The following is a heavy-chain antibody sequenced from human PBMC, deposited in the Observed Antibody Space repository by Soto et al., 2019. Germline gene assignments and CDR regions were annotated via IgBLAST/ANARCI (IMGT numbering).Heavy chain of an antibody. CDR1: GYTFTSYY. J-gene: IGHJ6*02. V-gene: IGHV1-46*01. Sequence: GASVKVSCKASGYTFTSYYMHWVRQAPGQGLEWMGIINPSGGSTSYAQKFQGRVTMTRDTSTSTVYMELSSLRSEDTAVYYCARVTTEGYSSGAMDVWGQGTTVTVSS. D-gene: IGHD6-19*01. CDR2: INPSGGST. CDR3: ARVTTEGYSSGAMDV.